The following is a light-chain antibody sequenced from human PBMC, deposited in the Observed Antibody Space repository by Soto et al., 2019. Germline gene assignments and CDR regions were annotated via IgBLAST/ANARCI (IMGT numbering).Light chain of an antibody. CDR1: QSIHKY. Sequence: DIQMTQSPSSLSASVGDRVTITCRASQSIHKYLNWYQQKPGKAPNLLIYVASSLQSGVPSRFSGSGSGTDFTLTINSLQPEDFATYYCQQSFSTPLTFGGGTMVEI. CDR2: VAS. CDR3: QQSFSTPLT. J-gene: IGKJ4*01. V-gene: IGKV1-39*01.